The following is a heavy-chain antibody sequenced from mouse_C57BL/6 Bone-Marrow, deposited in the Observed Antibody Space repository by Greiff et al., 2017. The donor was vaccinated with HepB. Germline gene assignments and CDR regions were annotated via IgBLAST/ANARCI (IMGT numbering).Heavy chain of an antibody. CDR2: INPYNGGT. CDR3: ARRVYYYGSSVDY. J-gene: IGHJ2*01. CDR1: GYTFTDYY. V-gene: IGHV1-19*01. Sequence: EVQLQESGPVLVKPGASVKMSCKASGYTFTDYYMNWVKQSHGKSLEWIGVINPYNGGTSYNQKFKGKATLSVDKSYSTAYMELNSLTSEDSAVYYCARRVYYYGSSVDYWGQGTTLTVSS. D-gene: IGHD1-1*01.